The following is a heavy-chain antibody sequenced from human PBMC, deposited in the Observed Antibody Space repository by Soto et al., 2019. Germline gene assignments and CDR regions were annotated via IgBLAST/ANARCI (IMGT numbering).Heavy chain of an antibody. D-gene: IGHD3-10*01. CDR1: GGSISSYY. J-gene: IGHJ5*02. V-gene: IGHV4-59*01. Sequence: SETLSLTCTVSGGSISSYYWSWIRQPPGKGLEWIGYIYYSGSTNYNPSLKSRVTISVDTSKNQFSLKLSSVTAADTAVYYCAGHYYFSGMSWWFDPWGQGPLVTVSS. CDR3: AGHYYFSGMSWWFDP. CDR2: IYYSGST.